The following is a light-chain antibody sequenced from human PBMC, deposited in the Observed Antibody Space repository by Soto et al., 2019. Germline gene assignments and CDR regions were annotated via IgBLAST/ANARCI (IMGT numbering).Light chain of an antibody. Sequence: QSALTQPPSVSGAPGQRVTISCTGSSSNIGAGYDVHWYQQLPGTAPKLLIYGNSNRPSGAPDRFSGSKSGTSASLAITGLQAEDEADYYCQSYDSSLSGSAVFGTGTKVTVL. CDR3: QSYDSSLSGSAV. J-gene: IGLJ1*01. V-gene: IGLV1-40*01. CDR2: GNS. CDR1: SSNIGAGYD.